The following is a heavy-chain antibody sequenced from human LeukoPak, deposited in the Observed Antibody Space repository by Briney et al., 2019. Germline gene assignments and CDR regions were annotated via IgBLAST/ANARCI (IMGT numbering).Heavy chain of an antibody. J-gene: IGHJ6*03. Sequence: TGGSLRLSCAASGFTFSSYAMSWVRQAPGKGLEWVSAISGSGGSTYYADSVKGRFTISRDNTQNSLFLQMDSLRVEDTAVYYCARDYASEYMDVWGKGATVTVSS. CDR3: ARDYASEYMDV. D-gene: IGHD3-16*01. CDR1: GFTFSSYA. V-gene: IGHV3-23*01. CDR2: ISGSGGST.